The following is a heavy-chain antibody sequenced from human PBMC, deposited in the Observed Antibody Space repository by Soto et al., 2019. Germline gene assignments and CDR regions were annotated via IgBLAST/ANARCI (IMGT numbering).Heavy chain of an antibody. CDR3: ARTGPYLLDAFDL. CDR1: GYTFISYA. CDR2: INAATGKT. J-gene: IGHJ3*01. Sequence: QVQLVQSGAEVKKPGASVNVSCKASGYTFISYAIHWVRQAPGQRSEWMGWINAATGKTKYSQQFPGRVTITRDTSASTAYMELSSLRAGATAVYYCARTGPYLLDAFDLWGQGTMVTVSS. V-gene: IGHV1-3*01. D-gene: IGHD2-21*01.